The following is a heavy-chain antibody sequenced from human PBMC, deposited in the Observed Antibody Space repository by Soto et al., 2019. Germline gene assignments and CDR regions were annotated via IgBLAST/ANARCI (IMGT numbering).Heavy chain of an antibody. CDR1: GYSISSGYY. V-gene: IGHV4-38-2*01. D-gene: IGHD3-10*01. J-gene: IGHJ4*02. CDR2: IYHSGST. CDR3: ARLTYYYGSGSED. Sequence: QVQLQESGPGLVKPSETLSLTCAVSGYSISSGYYWGWIRQPPGKGLEWIGSIYHSGSTYYNPSLKSRVTISVDTSKNQFSLKLSSVTAADTAVYYCARLTYYYGSGSEDWGQGTLVTVSS.